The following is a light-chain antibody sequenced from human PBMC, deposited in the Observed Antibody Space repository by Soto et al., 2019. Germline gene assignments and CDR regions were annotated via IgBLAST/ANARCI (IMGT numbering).Light chain of an antibody. CDR3: CSYAGSSTYF. Sequence: QSALTQPASVSGSPGQSITVSCTGTSSDVGNYNLVSWYQQHPGKAPKLMIYEGSKRPSGVSNRFSGSKSGNTASLTISIPQAEDEADYYCCSYAGSSTYFFGTGTKVTGL. J-gene: IGLJ1*01. CDR2: EGS. V-gene: IGLV2-23*01. CDR1: SSDVGNYNL.